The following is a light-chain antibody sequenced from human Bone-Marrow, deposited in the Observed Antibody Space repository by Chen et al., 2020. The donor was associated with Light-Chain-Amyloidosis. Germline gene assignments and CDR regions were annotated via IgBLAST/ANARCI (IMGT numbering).Light chain of an antibody. CDR3: QQYYSTPLT. Sequence: DIVMTQSPDSLSVSLGERATINCKSSQSVLYSTNNKNYLAWYQQNQGQPPKLLIDWASTRESGVPDRFSGSGSGTDFTLTISSLQAEDVAVYYCQQYYSTPLTFGGGTKVEIK. CDR2: WAS. CDR1: QSVLYSTNNKNY. V-gene: IGKV4-1*01. J-gene: IGKJ4*01.